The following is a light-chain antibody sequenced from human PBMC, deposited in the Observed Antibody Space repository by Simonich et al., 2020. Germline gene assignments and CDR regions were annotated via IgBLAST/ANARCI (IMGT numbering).Light chain of an antibody. CDR2: AAS. Sequence: IQMTQSPSSVSASVGKRVTITCRQSQVISSWLAWYQQKPGKSPKLLIYAASSLQRGVPSRFSGSGSGTDFTLTISSLQPEDFATYYCQQANSFPYTFGQGTKLEIK. CDR1: QVISSW. J-gene: IGKJ2*01. V-gene: IGKV1-12*01. CDR3: QQANSFPYT.